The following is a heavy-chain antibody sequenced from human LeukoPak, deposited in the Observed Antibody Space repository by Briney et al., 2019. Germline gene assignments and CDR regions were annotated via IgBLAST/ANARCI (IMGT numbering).Heavy chain of an antibody. CDR1: GGSSSSHY. CDR2: IYYRGGT. Sequence: SETLSLTCTVSGGSSSSHYWSWIRQPPGKGLEWIGYIYYRGGTNYNPSLESRVTISGDTSKNEFSLKLTSVTAADTAVYYCARGRLIVAPGVYYFEYWGQGTLVTVSS. V-gene: IGHV4-59*08. CDR3: ARGRLIVAPGVYYFEY. J-gene: IGHJ4*02. D-gene: IGHD5-12*01.